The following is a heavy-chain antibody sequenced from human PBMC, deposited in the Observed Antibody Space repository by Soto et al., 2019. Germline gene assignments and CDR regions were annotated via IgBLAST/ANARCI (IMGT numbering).Heavy chain of an antibody. V-gene: IGHV4-30-4*01. CDR2: IYYSGST. J-gene: IGHJ4*02. CDR1: GGSISSGDYY. D-gene: IGHD6-13*01. Sequence: QVQLQESGPGLVKPSQTLSLTCTVSGGSISSGDYYWSWIRQPPGKGLEWIGYIYYSGSTYYNPSLTSRVTRSVDTSTNQFSLKLSSVTAADTALYYCARELVAAAGAFDYWGQGTLVTVSS. CDR3: ARELVAAAGAFDY.